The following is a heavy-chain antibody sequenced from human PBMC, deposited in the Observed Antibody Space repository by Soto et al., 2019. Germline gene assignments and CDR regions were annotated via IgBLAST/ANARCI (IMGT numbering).Heavy chain of an antibody. CDR1: GGSITNTDYY. V-gene: IGHV4-30-4*01. Sequence: QVQLQESGPGLVKPSQTLSLTCSVSGGSITNTDYYWNWIRQSPGKGLEWIGSIDYSGSTYYNPSSKRRVIISADTSKKLFSLKLRSVTAADTALYFCGRDGPYYYGMDVWGQGTTVTVSS. CDR2: IDYSGST. CDR3: GRDGPYYYGMDV. J-gene: IGHJ6*02.